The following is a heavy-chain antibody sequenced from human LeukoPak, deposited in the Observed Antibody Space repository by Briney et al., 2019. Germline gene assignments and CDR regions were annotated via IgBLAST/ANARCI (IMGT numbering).Heavy chain of an antibody. CDR3: ASTRRAAVAGRFDS. D-gene: IGHD6-19*01. J-gene: IGHJ4*02. CDR1: GGSISSGDYY. V-gene: IGHV4-30-4*01. CDR2: IYYSGST. Sequence: PSQTLSLTCTVSGGSISSGDYYWSWIRQPPGKGLEWIGYIYYSGSTYYNPSLKSRVTMSVDTSKNQFSLRVHFVSAADTAVYYCASTRRAAVAGRFDSWGQGTLVTVSS.